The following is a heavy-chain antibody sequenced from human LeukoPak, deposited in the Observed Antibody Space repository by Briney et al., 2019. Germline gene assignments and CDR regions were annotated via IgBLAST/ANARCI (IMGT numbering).Heavy chain of an antibody. CDR3: ARARYSGSESYPYFDS. J-gene: IGHJ4*02. CDR1: GGSISSSSFY. V-gene: IGHV4-39*02. CDR2: IYYSGST. Sequence: SETLSLTCTVSGGSISSSSFYWGWLRQPPGKGLEWIGSIYYSGSTYFNPSLKSRVTISVDTSKEQFSLKLTSVTAADTALYYCARARYSGSESYPYFDSWAQGTLVTVSS. D-gene: IGHD3-10*01.